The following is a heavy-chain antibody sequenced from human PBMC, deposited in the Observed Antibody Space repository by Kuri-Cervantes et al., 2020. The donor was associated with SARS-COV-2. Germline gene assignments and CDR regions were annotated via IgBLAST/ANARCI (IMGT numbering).Heavy chain of an antibody. Sequence: GGSLRLSCAASGFTFISYAMHWVRQAPGKGLEWVAVISYDGSNKYFAESVKGRFTISRDNSKNTLYLQMNSLRAEDTAVYYCASSGSPYYYYGMDVWGQGTTVTVSS. CDR3: ASSGSPYYYYGMDV. V-gene: IGHV3-30-3*01. D-gene: IGHD1-26*01. J-gene: IGHJ6*02. CDR2: ISYDGSNK. CDR1: GFTFISYA.